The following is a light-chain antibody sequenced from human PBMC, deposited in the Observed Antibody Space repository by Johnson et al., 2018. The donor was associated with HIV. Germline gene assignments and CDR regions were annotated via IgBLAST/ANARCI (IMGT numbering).Light chain of an antibody. V-gene: IGLV1-51*01. J-gene: IGLJ1*01. CDR1: SSTIGNNY. CDR2: KNN. Sequence: VLTQPPSVSAAPGQKVTIPRPGSSSTIGNNYISWYQPLPRTPPTHLILKNNERPSGIPDRLSVSSPGRPATRPIHGPPPGDEDAYYCGTSGHSLSAHYVCGTGTKVTV. CDR3: GTSGHSLSAHYV.